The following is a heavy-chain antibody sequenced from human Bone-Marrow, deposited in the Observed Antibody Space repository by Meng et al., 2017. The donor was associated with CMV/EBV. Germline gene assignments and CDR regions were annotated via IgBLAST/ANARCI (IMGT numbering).Heavy chain of an antibody. CDR3: ARDSWTTGYNWFDP. V-gene: IGHV3-11*01. J-gene: IGHJ5*02. CDR1: GFTFSDYY. D-gene: IGHD4-11*01. Sequence: AGFTFSDYYMTWIRQAPGKGLEWVSYISSSGTTIYYADSVKGRFTISRDNAKNSLYLQMNSLRAGDTAVYYCARDSWTTGYNWFDPWGQGTLVTVSS. CDR2: ISSSGTTI.